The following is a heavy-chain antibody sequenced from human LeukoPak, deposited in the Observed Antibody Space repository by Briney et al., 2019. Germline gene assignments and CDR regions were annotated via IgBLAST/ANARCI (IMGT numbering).Heavy chain of an antibody. Sequence: ASVTVSCKASGYTFTSYAMNWVRQAPGQGLEWMGWINTNTGNPTYAQGFTGRFVFSLDTSVSTAYLQISSLKAEDTAVYYCARGLRFLEWSPLNGWGQGTLVTVSS. D-gene: IGHD3-3*01. CDR3: ARGLRFLEWSPLNG. CDR1: GYTFTSYA. J-gene: IGHJ4*02. CDR2: INTNTGNP. V-gene: IGHV7-4-1*02.